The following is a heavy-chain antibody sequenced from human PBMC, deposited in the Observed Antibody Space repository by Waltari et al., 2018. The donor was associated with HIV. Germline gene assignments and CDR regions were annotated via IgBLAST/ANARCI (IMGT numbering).Heavy chain of an antibody. CDR3: ARGLDTAMDQPYYYGMDV. CDR2: IIPICGTA. V-gene: IGHV1-69*01. D-gene: IGHD5-18*01. J-gene: IGHJ6*02. Sequence: QVQLVQSGAEVKKPGSSVKVSCKASGGLFSSHAISRVRQDTGQRLEWMGVIIPICGTANYAQKFQGKVTITADESTSTAYMELSSLRSEDTAVYYCARGLDTAMDQPYYYGMDVWGQGTTVTVSS. CDR1: GGLFSSHA.